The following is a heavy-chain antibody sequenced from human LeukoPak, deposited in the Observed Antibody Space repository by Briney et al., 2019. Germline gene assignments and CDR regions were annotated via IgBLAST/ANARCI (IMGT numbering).Heavy chain of an antibody. CDR3: ARGSPPRRNYDSSGYYSYYFDY. CDR1: GYSFTSNG. Sequence: ASVKVSCKASGYSFTSNGISWVRQAPGQGLEWMGWISAYNGNTKYAQKFQGRVTMTTDTSTSTAYMELRSLRSGDTAVYYCARGSPPRRNYDSSGYYSYYFDYWGQGTLVTVSS. V-gene: IGHV1-18*01. D-gene: IGHD3-22*01. CDR2: ISAYNGNT. J-gene: IGHJ4*02.